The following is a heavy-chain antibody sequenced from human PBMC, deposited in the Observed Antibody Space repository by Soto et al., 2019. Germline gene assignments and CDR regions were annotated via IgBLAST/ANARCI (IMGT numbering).Heavy chain of an antibody. CDR2: IWYDGGYK. D-gene: IGHD3-10*01. CDR3: ARDHRGDSLDY. J-gene: IGHJ4*02. CDR1: GFTFSTYG. Sequence: GGSLRLSCVASGFTFSTYGMHWVRQAPGKGLEWAAVIWYDGGYKYSEDSVKGRFTISRDNSKNTLYLQMNNLRADDTAVYYCARDHRGDSLDYWGQGALVTVSS. V-gene: IGHV3-33*01.